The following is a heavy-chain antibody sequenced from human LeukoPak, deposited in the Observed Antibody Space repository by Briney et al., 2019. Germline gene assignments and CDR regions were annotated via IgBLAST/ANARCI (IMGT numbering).Heavy chain of an antibody. Sequence: ASVKVSCKASGYTFTNYYMHWVRQAPGQGLEWMGMINPSGGSTSYAQKFQGRVTITRNTSISTAYMELSSLRSEDTAVYYCARKITMIPGDAFDIWGQGTMVTVSS. CDR1: GYTFTNYY. V-gene: IGHV1-46*01. CDR2: INPSGGST. CDR3: ARKITMIPGDAFDI. J-gene: IGHJ3*02. D-gene: IGHD3-22*01.